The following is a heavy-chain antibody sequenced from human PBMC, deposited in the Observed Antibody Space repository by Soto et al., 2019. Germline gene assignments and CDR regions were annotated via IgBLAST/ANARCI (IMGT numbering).Heavy chain of an antibody. CDR1: GDTFTDYY. J-gene: IGHJ4*02. Sequence: QVQLMQSGAEVKKPGASVKVSCKASGDTFTDYYIHWVRQAPGQGLEWMGTANPSGGHTTYAQHFLGRVTMTRDTSTITLYMELTSLTSDDTAIYYCARGGHVVVVTAALDYWGQGTLVTVSS. D-gene: IGHD2-21*02. CDR3: ARGGHVVVVTAALDY. CDR2: ANPSGGHT. V-gene: IGHV1-46*01.